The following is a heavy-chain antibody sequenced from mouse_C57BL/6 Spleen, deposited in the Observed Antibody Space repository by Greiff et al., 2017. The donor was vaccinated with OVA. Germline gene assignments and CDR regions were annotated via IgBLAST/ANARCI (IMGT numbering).Heavy chain of an antibody. CDR3: AREQIYYEDAMDY. J-gene: IGHJ4*01. CDR2: IDPNSGGT. D-gene: IGHD2-4*01. V-gene: IGHV1-72*01. CDR1: GYTFTSYW. Sequence: QVQLKQPGAELVKPGASVKLSCKASGYTFTSYWMHWVKQRPGRGLEWIGRIDPNSGGTKYNEKFKSKATLTVDKPSSTAYMQLSSLTSEDSAVYYCAREQIYYEDAMDYWGQGTSVTVSS.